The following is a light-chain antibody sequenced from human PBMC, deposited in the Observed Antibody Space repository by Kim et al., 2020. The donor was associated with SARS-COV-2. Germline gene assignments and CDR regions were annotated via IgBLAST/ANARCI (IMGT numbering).Light chain of an antibody. J-gene: IGLJ3*02. CDR2: RSN. CDR3: AAWDDSLSGRV. V-gene: IGLV1-47*01. CDR1: SSNIERNY. Sequence: GQRVTMSCSGSSSNIERNYVYWYRQVPGTAPKVLIYRSNQRPSGVPDRFSGSKSGTSASLAISGLRSEDEADYYCAAWDDSLSGRVFGGGTKLTVL.